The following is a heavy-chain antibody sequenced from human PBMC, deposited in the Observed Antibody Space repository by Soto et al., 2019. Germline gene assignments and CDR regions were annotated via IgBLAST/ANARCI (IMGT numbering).Heavy chain of an antibody. CDR1: GFTFSTYW. J-gene: IGHJ4*02. Sequence: PGGSLRLSCAASGFTFSTYWMSWVRQAPGKGLEWVANIKQDGSEKYYVDSVKGRFTISRDKAKNSLYLQMNSLRAEDTAVYYCARDETYYYGSGPVGGQGSLVTVSS. V-gene: IGHV3-7*01. CDR3: ARDETYYYGSGPV. D-gene: IGHD3-10*01. CDR2: IKQDGSEK.